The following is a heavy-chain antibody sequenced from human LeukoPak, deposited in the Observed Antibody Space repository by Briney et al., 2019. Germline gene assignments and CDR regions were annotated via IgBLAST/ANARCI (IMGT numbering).Heavy chain of an antibody. CDR2: IYCSGST. V-gene: IGHV4-59*08. Sequence: SETLSLTCTVSGGSISSYCWSWIRQPPGKGLEWIGYIYCSGSTNYNPSLKSRVTISVDTSKNQFSLKLSSVTAADTAVYYCARLYEYYFDYWGRGTLVTVSS. J-gene: IGHJ4*02. CDR1: GGSISSYC. CDR3: ARLYEYYFDY. D-gene: IGHD2-8*01.